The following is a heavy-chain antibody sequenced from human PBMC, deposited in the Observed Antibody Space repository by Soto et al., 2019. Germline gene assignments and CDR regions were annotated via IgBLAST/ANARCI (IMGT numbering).Heavy chain of an antibody. V-gene: IGHV4-59*01. Sequence: SETLSLTCTVSGGSISSYYWSWIRQPPGKGLEWIGYIYYSGSTNYNPSLKSRVTISVDTSKNQFSLKLSSVTAADTAVYYCARELLLPSESDYYYYMDVWGKGTTVTVSS. D-gene: IGHD2-15*01. J-gene: IGHJ6*03. CDR1: GGSISSYY. CDR2: IYYSGST. CDR3: ARELLLPSESDYYYYMDV.